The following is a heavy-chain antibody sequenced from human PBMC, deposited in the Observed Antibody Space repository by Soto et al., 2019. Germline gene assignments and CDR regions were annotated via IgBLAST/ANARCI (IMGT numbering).Heavy chain of an antibody. CDR1: GGSISSSNW. V-gene: IGHV4-4*02. D-gene: IGHD3-22*01. J-gene: IGHJ4*02. CDR3: AGGEAYYYDSSGLSD. Sequence: QVQLQESGPGLVKPSGTLSLTCAVSGGSISSSNWWSWVRQPPGKGLEWIGEIYHSGSTNYNPSLKSRVTISVDKSKNQCPLKLSSVTAADTAVYYCAGGEAYYYDSSGLSDGGQGTLVTVSS. CDR2: IYHSGST.